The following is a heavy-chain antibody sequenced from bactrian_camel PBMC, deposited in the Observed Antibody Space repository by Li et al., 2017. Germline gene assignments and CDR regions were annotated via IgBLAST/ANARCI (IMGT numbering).Heavy chain of an antibody. CDR1: MNTVRYNC. J-gene: IGHJ4*01. CDR2: IHRFGMV. V-gene: IGHV3S53*01. CDR3: ATDPSGGVCSVRTTDWNY. D-gene: IGHD1*01. Sequence: VQLVESGGGSVQAGGSLRLSCVAPMNTVRYNCWGWFRQGEGKEREGVAVIHRFGMVIYADSVLGRFTISRDNNQNTVFLQMNSLEPEDTAMYYCATDPSGGVCSVRTTDWNYWGQGTQVTVS.